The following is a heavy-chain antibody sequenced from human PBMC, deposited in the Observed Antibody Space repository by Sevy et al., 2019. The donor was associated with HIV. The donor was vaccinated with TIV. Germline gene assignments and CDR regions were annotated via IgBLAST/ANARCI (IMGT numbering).Heavy chain of an antibody. CDR3: AKDRLQVWFDY. CDR1: GFTFSSYG. D-gene: IGHD5-18*01. J-gene: IGHJ4*02. Sequence: GGSLRLSCAASGFTFSSYGMHWVRQAPGKGLEWVAVISYDGSNKYYADSVKGRFTISRDNSKNTLYQQMNSMRAEDTAVYYCAKDRLQVWFDYWGQGTLVTVSS. CDR2: ISYDGSNK. V-gene: IGHV3-30*18.